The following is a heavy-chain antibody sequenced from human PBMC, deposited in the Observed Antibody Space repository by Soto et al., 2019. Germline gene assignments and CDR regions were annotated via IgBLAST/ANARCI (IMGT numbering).Heavy chain of an antibody. Sequence: QVQLQQWGAGLLKPSETLSLTCAVYGGSFSGYYWSWIRQPPGKGLEWIGEINHSGSTNYNPSLKSHSTISAGTTKHQFSLKLSSVAAADTAVYYCARTAWSYGMAVWGQGTTVTVSS. CDR2: INHSGST. D-gene: IGHD3-3*01. CDR1: GGSFSGYY. J-gene: IGHJ6*02. V-gene: IGHV4-34*01. CDR3: ARTAWSYGMAV.